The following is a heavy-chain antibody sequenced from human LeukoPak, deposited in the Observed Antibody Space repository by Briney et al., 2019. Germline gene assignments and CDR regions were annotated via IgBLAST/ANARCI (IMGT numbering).Heavy chain of an antibody. V-gene: IGHV3-30-3*01. CDR2: ISYDGSNK. D-gene: IGHD2-2*01. Sequence: PGGSLRLSCAASGFTFSSYAMHWVRQAPGKGLEWVAVISYDGSNKYYADSVKGRFTISRDNSKNTLYLQMNSLRAEDTAVYYCARDHCSSTSCYYYYYGMGVWGQGTTVTVSS. CDR3: ARDHCSSTSCYYYYYGMGV. J-gene: IGHJ6*02. CDR1: GFTFSSYA.